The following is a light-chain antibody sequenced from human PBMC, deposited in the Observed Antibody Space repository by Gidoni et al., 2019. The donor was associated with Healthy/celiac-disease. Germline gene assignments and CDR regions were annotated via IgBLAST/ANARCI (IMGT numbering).Light chain of an antibody. Sequence: IVMTQSPDSLAVSLGDRATINCKSSQSVLYSSNNKNYLAWYQQKPGQPPKLLIYCASTRESGVPDRFSGSGSGTDFTLTISSLQAEDVAVYYCQQYYSTPYTFGQGTKLEIK. CDR3: QQYYSTPYT. CDR2: CAS. CDR1: QSVLYSSNNKNY. J-gene: IGKJ2*01. V-gene: IGKV4-1*01.